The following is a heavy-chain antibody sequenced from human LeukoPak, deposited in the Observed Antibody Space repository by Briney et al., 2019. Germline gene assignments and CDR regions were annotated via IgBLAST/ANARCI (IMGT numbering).Heavy chain of an antibody. V-gene: IGHV3-30-3*01. Sequence: PGGSLRLSCAASGFTFSSYAMHWVRQAPGKGLEWVAVISYDGSNKYYADSVKGRFTISRDNSKNTPYLQMNSLRAEDTAVYYCARVDVWGQGTTVTVSS. CDR2: ISYDGSNK. J-gene: IGHJ6*02. CDR1: GFTFSSYA. CDR3: ARVDV.